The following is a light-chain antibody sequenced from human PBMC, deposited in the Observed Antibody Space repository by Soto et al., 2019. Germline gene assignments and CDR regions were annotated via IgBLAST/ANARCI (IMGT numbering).Light chain of an antibody. CDR3: LQYHNLWA. V-gene: IGKV3-15*01. Sequence: EIGMTQSPATLSVSPGERATLSSRASQGVGIKLVWYQQKPGQAPSLLTYRASTRATGIPARFSGSGSGTEFTLTISSLQSDDFTVYSCLQYHNLWAFGQGTKVDIK. CDR2: RAS. J-gene: IGKJ1*01. CDR1: QGVGIK.